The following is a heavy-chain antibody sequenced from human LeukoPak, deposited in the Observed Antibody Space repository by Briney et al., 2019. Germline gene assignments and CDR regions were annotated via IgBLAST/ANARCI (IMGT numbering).Heavy chain of an antibody. CDR1: GYSISGGYH. Sequence: SETLSLTCAVSGYSISGGYHWGWIRQPPGKGLEWIGIISHSGFTYYNPSLKSRVTISEDTSKKQFSLMLNSVTAADTAVYYCASSPRGGAVAGHYYFDFWGQGTLVTVSS. J-gene: IGHJ4*02. CDR2: ISHSGFT. D-gene: IGHD6-19*01. V-gene: IGHV4-38-2*01. CDR3: ASSPRGGAVAGHYYFDF.